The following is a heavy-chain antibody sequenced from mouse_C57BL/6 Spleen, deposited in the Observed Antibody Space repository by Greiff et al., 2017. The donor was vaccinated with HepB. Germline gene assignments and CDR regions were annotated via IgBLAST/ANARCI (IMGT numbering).Heavy chain of an antibody. CDR2: IYPRSGNT. CDR3: ARYYDYEGLAY. D-gene: IGHD2-4*01. J-gene: IGHJ3*01. CDR1: GYTFTSYG. Sequence: QVQLKQSGAELARPGASVKLSCKASGYTFTSYGISWVKQRTGQGLEWIGEIYPRSGNTYYNEKFKGKATLTADKSSSTAYMELRSLTSEDSAVYFCARYYDYEGLAYWGQGTLVTVSA. V-gene: IGHV1-81*01.